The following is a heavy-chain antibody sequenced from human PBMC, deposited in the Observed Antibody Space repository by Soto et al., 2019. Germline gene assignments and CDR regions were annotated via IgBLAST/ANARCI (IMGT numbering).Heavy chain of an antibody. V-gene: IGHV4-31*03. Sequence: QVQLQESGPGLVKPSQTLSLTCTVSGGSISSGGYYWSWIRQHPGKGLEWIGYVYYSGSTYYNPSLKGRVTRSVDTSKNQFSLKLSSVTAADTAVYYCALSITMVRGVIGWFDPWGQGTLVTVSS. CDR3: ALSITMVRGVIGWFDP. CDR1: GGSISSGGYY. J-gene: IGHJ5*02. CDR2: VYYSGST. D-gene: IGHD3-10*01.